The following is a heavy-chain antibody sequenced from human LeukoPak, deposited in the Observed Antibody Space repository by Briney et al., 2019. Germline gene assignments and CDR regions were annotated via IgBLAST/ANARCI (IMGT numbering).Heavy chain of an antibody. V-gene: IGHV3-30*18. D-gene: IGHD2-15*01. J-gene: IGHJ4*02. CDR2: ISSDGSNE. CDR3: AKDRGYCSGGSCYYFDY. CDR1: GFTFSSHG. Sequence: GGSLRLSCAASGFTFSSHGMHWVRQAPGKGLEWVAVISSDGSNEYYADSVKGRFTISRDNSKNTLCLQMNSLRAEDTAVYYCAKDRGYCSGGSCYYFDYWGQGTLVTVSS.